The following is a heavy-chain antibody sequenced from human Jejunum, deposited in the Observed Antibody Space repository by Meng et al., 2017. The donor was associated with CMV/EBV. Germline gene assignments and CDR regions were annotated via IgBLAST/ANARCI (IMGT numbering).Heavy chain of an antibody. J-gene: IGHJ5*02. V-gene: IGHV3-9*01. CDR2: ISWNSDTI. CDR3: AKDSCSDSTCSNWLDP. Sequence: FTFDNYAMHGVRQAPGKGLEWVSGISWNSDTIGYADSVKGRFTISRDNAKNSLYLQMNSLRAEDTALYYCAKDSCSDSTCSNWLDPWGQGTLVTVSS. D-gene: IGHD2-2*01. CDR1: FTFDNYA.